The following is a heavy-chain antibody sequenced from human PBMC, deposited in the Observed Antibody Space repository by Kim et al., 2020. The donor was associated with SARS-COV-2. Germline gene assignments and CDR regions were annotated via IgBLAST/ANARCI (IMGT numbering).Heavy chain of an antibody. CDR3: ARDRRDGYSDY. Sequence: TYYNPSLKSRVTISVDTSKNQFSLKLSSVTAADTAVYYCARDRRDGYSDYWGQGTLVTVSS. J-gene: IGHJ4*02. V-gene: IGHV4-39*07. CDR2: T.